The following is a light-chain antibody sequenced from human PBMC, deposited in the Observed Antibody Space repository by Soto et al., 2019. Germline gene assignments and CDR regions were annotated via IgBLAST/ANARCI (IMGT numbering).Light chain of an antibody. V-gene: IGKV3-11*01. CDR2: DAS. CDR1: QSVRGN. J-gene: IGKJ5*01. Sequence: EIVMTQSPATLSVSPGVRATLSCRASQSVRGNLAWYQQKPGQAPRLLIYDASNRATGIPARFSGSGSGTDFTLTISSLEPEDFAVYYCQQRSNWPPITFGQGTRLEIK. CDR3: QQRSNWPPIT.